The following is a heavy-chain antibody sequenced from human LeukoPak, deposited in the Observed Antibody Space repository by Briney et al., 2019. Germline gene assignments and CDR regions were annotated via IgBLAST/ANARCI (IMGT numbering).Heavy chain of an antibody. CDR3: VSYDSSGYVNGIDY. V-gene: IGHV4-39*07. J-gene: IGHJ4*02. CDR1: GGSISSSSYY. Sequence: SETLSLTCTVSGGSISSSSYYWGWICQPPGKGLEWIGSIYYSGSTYYNPSLKSRVTISVDTSKNQFSLKLSSVTAADTAVYYCVSYDSSGYVNGIDYWGQGTLVTVSS. D-gene: IGHD3-22*01. CDR2: IYYSGST.